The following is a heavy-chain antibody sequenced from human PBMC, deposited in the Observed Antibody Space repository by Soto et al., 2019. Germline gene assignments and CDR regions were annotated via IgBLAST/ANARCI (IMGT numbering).Heavy chain of an antibody. D-gene: IGHD6-19*01. V-gene: IGHV1-18*01. Sequence: QVQLVQSGAEVKKPGASVKVSCKASGYTFTSYGISWERQAPGQGLEWMGWISAYNGNTNYAQKLQGRITMTTDTPTSTAYMELRSLRSVDTAVYYCARVGWGGIAVAAYFDYWRKGTLVTVSS. J-gene: IGHJ4*02. CDR1: GYTFTSYG. CDR3: ARVGWGGIAVAAYFDY. CDR2: ISAYNGNT.